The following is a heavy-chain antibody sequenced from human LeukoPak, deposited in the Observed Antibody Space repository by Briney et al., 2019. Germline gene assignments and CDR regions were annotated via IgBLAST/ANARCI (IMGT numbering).Heavy chain of an antibody. CDR2: ISWNSGSI. J-gene: IGHJ4*02. D-gene: IGHD4-17*01. CDR1: RFTFDDYA. CDR3: AKGTGDYEEYYFDY. V-gene: IGHV3-9*01. Sequence: PGGSLRLSCAASRFTFDDYAMHWVRQAPGKGLEWVSGISWNSGSIGYADSVKGRFTISRDNAKNSLYLQMNSLRAEDTALYYCAKGTGDYEEYYFDYWGQGTLVTVSS.